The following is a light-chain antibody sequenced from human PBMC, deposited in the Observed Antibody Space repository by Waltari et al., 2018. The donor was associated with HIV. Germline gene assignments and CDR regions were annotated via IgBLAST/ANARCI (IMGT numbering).Light chain of an antibody. Sequence: QSALTQPRPVSGSPGQSVTISCSGTSSDSAVSYSVSWYQQHPGKAPQIIIYDVTKRPSGVPDRFSGSKSGNTASLTISGLQAEDEADYYCCSYAGSKTHNVAFGGGTRLTVL. J-gene: IGLJ2*01. V-gene: IGLV2-11*01. CDR1: SSDSAVSYS. CDR2: DVT. CDR3: CSYAGSKTHNVA.